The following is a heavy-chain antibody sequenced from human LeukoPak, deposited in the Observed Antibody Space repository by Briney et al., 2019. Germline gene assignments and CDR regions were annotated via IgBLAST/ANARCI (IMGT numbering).Heavy chain of an antibody. CDR1: GGSFSGYY. CDR2: INHSGST. CDR3: ARAPIGYCSGGSCFYFDY. V-gene: IGHV4-34*01. Sequence: PSETLSLTCAVYGGSFSGYYWSWIRQPPGKGLEWIGEINHSGSTNYNPSLKSRVTISVDTSKNQFSLKLSSVTAADTAAYYCARAPIGYCSGGSCFYFDYWGQGTLVTVSS. D-gene: IGHD2-15*01. J-gene: IGHJ4*02.